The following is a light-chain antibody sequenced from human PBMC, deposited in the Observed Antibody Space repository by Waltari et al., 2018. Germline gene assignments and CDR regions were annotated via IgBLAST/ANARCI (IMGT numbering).Light chain of an antibody. CDR3: SSYTSSSTRVV. Sequence: QSALTQPASVSGSPGQSITISCTGTSSDVGGYNYVSWYQQHPGKAPKLMIYDVSNRPSGVSNRVSGSKSGSTASLTISGLQAEDEADYYCSSYTSSSTRVVVGGGTKLTVL. V-gene: IGLV2-14*03. J-gene: IGLJ2*01. CDR2: DVS. CDR1: SSDVGGYNY.